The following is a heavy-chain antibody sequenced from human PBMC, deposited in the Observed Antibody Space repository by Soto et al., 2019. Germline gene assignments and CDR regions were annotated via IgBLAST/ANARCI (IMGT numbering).Heavy chain of an antibody. CDR1: GGSVSSGSYY. V-gene: IGHV4-61*01. Sequence: QVQLQESGPGLVKPSETLSLTCTVSGGSVSSGSYYWSWIRQPPGKGLEWIGYIYYSGSTNYNPSLKSRVTISVDTSKNQFSLKLSSVTAADTAVYYGARGRGPNDAFDIWGQGTMVTVSS. CDR3: ARGRGPNDAFDI. J-gene: IGHJ3*02. CDR2: IYYSGST.